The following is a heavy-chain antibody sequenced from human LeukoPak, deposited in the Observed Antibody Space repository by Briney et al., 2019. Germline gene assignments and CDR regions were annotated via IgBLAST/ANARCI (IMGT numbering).Heavy chain of an antibody. D-gene: IGHD3-16*01. CDR3: AKDLGYDYVWGEGNFYDY. J-gene: IGHJ4*02. CDR1: GFTFSSYA. CDR2: ISYDGSNK. V-gene: IGHV3-30*04. Sequence: GRSLRLSCAASGFTFSSYAMHWVRQAPGKGLEWVAVISYDGSNKYYADSVKGRFTISRDNPKNTLYLQMNSLRAEDTAVYYCAKDLGYDYVWGEGNFYDYWGQGTQVTVSS.